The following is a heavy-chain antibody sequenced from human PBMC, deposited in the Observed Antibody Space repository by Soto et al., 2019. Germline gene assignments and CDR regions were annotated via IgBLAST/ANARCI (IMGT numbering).Heavy chain of an antibody. CDR1: GGSISRGGYY. Sequence: QVQLQESGPGTVKPSETLSLSCAVSGGSISRGGYYWSWIRQHPGKGLEWIAYIYNTGKTDHNPSLKSRVIISVDMTTNQVSLGLSSVTGADTAVYYCARGSNAAYNLWGQGTLVTVSA. CDR2: IYNTGKT. V-gene: IGHV4-31*11. CDR3: ARGSNAAYNL. J-gene: IGHJ3*01.